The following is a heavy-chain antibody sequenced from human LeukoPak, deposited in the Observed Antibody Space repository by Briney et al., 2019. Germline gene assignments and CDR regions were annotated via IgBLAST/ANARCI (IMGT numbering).Heavy chain of an antibody. J-gene: IGHJ4*02. D-gene: IGHD2-2*01. CDR3: ARAMGAQLPPLR. CDR2: IRYDGSNK. CDR1: GFTFSSYG. Sequence: PGGSLRLSCAASGFTFSSYGMHWVRQAPGKGLEWVAFIRYDGSNKYYADSVKGRFTISRDNSKNTLYLQMNSLRAEDSAVYYCARAMGAQLPPLRWGQGTLVTVSS. V-gene: IGHV3-30*02.